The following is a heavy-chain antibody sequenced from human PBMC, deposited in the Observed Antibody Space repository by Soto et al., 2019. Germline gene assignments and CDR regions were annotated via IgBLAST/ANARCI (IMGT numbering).Heavy chain of an antibody. Sequence: PSETLSLTCTVSGDSISSGTYYWAWVRQPPGKGLEWIGSMHYSGYTFYSPSLRSRVALSVDTSKNQFSLNVASVRAEDTAVYYCAKEEAINLRLSGSYYQPWPHHPSYFDYWGQGTLVTVSS. V-gene: IGHV4-39*07. D-gene: IGHD1-26*01. CDR2: MHYSGYT. CDR3: AKEEAINLRLSGSYYQPWPHHPSYFDY. CDR1: GDSISSGTYY. J-gene: IGHJ4*02.